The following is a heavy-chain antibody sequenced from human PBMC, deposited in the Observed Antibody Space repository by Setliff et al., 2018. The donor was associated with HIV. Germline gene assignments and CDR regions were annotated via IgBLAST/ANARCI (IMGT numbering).Heavy chain of an antibody. V-gene: IGHV4-34*01. J-gene: IGHJ5*02. CDR3: ARGRTQWPNYNYFDP. D-gene: IGHD6-19*01. Sequence: PSETLSLTCAVYGGSFSGFYWSWIRQAPGKGLEWIGEINHSGKTNYNPSLKSRVTISVDTSKSQFSLKLSSLTAADTAVYYCARGRTQWPNYNYFDPWGLGTLVTVSS. CDR1: GGSFSGFY. CDR2: INHSGKT.